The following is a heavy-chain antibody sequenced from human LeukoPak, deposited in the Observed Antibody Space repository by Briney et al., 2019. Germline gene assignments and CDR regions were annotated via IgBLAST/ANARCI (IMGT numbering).Heavy chain of an antibody. Sequence: PVGSLRLSCAASGFTVSSNYMNWVRQAPGKGLEWVSLIYSDGSTYYADSVKGRFIISRDNSANTLYLQMNSLRAEDTAVYYCARFQPVYSNSYGWFDPWGQGTLVTVSS. CDR1: GFTVSSNY. CDR3: ARFQPVYSNSYGWFDP. J-gene: IGHJ5*02. V-gene: IGHV3-53*01. D-gene: IGHD6-6*01. CDR2: IYSDGST.